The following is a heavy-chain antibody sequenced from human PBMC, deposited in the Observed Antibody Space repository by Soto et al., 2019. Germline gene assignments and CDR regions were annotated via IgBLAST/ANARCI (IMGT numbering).Heavy chain of an antibody. Sequence: GGSLRLSCAASGFTFSSYAMSWVRQAPGKGLEWVSAISGSGGSTYYADSVKGRFTISRDNSKNTLYLQMNSLRAEDTAVYYCATRIAVAGTRAFDYWGQGTLVTVSS. V-gene: IGHV3-23*01. CDR2: ISGSGGST. CDR1: GFTFSSYA. D-gene: IGHD6-19*01. CDR3: ATRIAVAGTRAFDY. J-gene: IGHJ4*02.